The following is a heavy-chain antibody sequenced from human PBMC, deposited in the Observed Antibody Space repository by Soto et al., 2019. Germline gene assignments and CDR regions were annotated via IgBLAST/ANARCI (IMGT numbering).Heavy chain of an antibody. D-gene: IGHD1-26*01. CDR1: GGSISSSSYY. J-gene: IGHJ4*02. CDR2: IYYSGST. Sequence: SETLSLTCTVSGGSISSSSYYWGWIRQPPGKGLEWIGSIYYSGSTYYNPSLKSRVTISVDTSKNQFSLKLSSVTAADTAVYYCARGGGVGAFDYWGQGTLVTVSS. V-gene: IGHV4-39*07. CDR3: ARGGGVGAFDY.